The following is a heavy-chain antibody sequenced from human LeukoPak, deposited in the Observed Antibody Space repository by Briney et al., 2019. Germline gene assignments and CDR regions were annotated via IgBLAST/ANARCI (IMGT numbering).Heavy chain of an antibody. Sequence: TSETLSLTCGVSGGSFSNFYWTWIRQPPGKGLEWIGEINYTGSTNYNPSFKSRVTISINTSKSHFSLMLSSVTAADTAVYYCARDLGWFDPWGQGTLVTVSS. V-gene: IGHV4-34*01. CDR3: ARDLGWFDP. CDR2: INYTGST. J-gene: IGHJ5*02. CDR1: GGSFSNFY.